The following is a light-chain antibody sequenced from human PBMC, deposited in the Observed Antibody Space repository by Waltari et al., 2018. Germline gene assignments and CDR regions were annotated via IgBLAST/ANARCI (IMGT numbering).Light chain of an antibody. CDR2: DNY. CDR1: SSNIGAGSY. CDR3: QSYDSLSDSYV. Sequence: QSVLTQPPSVSGAPGQRVTISCTWRSSNIGAGSYEHWYQHLPRTAPKLLIYDNYNRPSGVADRFSASKSGTSASLAITGLQAEDEADYYCQSYDSLSDSYVFGTGTKVTVL. V-gene: IGLV1-40*01. J-gene: IGLJ1*01.